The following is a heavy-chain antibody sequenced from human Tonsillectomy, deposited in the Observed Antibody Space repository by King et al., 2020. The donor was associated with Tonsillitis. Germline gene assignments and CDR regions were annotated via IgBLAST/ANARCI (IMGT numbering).Heavy chain of an antibody. D-gene: IGHD2-2*01. CDR1: GFTFSNYN. V-gene: IGHV3-48*01. Sequence: DGQLVQSGGALVQPGGSLRLSCSASGFTFSNYNMNWVRQAPGEGLEWISYINADTTATYYADSVKGRFTISRDNAKGSLSLQMDSLRAEDTAVYYCARADSGYSSTWSFWGRGTLVTVSS. J-gene: IGHJ4*02. CDR3: ARADSGYSSTWSF. CDR2: INADTTAT.